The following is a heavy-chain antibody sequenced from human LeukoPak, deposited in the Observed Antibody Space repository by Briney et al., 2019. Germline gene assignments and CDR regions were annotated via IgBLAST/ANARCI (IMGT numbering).Heavy chain of an antibody. V-gene: IGHV4-30-4*01. J-gene: IGHJ2*01. CDR3: ARVLDWYFDL. Sequence: SETLSLTCTVSGGSISSGDYYWSWIRQPPGKGLEWIGYIYYGGSTYYNPSLKSRVTISVDTSKNQFSLKLSSVTAADTAVYYCARVLDWYFDLWGRGTLVTVSS. CDR1: GGSISSGDYY. CDR2: IYYGGST.